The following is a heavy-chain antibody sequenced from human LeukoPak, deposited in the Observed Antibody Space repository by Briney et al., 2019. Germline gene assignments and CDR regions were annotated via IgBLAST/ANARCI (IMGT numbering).Heavy chain of an antibody. V-gene: IGHV1-69*02. CDR2: IIPMLGVA. CDR1: GGTFSSYT. J-gene: IGHJ5*02. Sequence: SVGLSCKASGGTFSSYTITWVRQAPGQGLEWMGMIIPMLGVANYAQKFQSRVTTTADKSTSTAYMEMSSLRSEDTAVYYCARGPYYYDRSGYADTWGQGTLVTVTS. CDR3: ARGPYYYDRSGYADT. D-gene: IGHD3-22*01.